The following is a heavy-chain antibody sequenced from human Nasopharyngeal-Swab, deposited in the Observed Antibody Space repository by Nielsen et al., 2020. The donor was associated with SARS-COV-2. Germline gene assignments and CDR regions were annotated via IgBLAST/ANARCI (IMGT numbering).Heavy chain of an antibody. D-gene: IGHD3-3*01. CDR1: GYTFTSYA. CDR3: ARDAQDYDFWSGYYTAPYFDY. J-gene: IGHJ4*02. Sequence: ASVKVSCKASGYTFTSYAMHWVRQAPGQRLEWMGWINAGNGNTKYSQKFQGRVTITRDTSASTAYMELSSLRSEDTAVYYCARDAQDYDFWSGYYTAPYFDYWGQGTLVTVSS. V-gene: IGHV1-3*01. CDR2: INAGNGNT.